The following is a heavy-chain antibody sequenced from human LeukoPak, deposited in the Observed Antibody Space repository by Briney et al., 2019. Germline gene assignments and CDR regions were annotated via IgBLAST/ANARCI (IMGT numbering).Heavy chain of an antibody. D-gene: IGHD1-14*01. CDR1: GFTFSSYA. J-gene: IGHJ4*02. Sequence: GGSLRLSCAASGFTFSSYAMSWVRQAPGKGLEWVSAISGSGGSTYYADSVKGRFTISRDNSKNTLYLQMNSLRAEDTAVYYCAKESAYTSPRNYYFDSWGQGTLVAVSS. CDR3: AKESAYTSPRNYYFDS. CDR2: ISGSGGST. V-gene: IGHV3-23*01.